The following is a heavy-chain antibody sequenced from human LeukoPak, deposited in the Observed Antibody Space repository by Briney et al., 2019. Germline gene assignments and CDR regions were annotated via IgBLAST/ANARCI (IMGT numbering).Heavy chain of an antibody. CDR3: ARFKSGGAAADY. J-gene: IGHJ4*02. CDR2: IYYSGST. D-gene: IGHD6-13*01. Sequence: SETLSLTCTVSGGSISSYYWSWIRQPPGKGLEWIGYIYYSGSTNYNPSLKSRVTISVDMSKNQFSLKLSSVTAADTAVYYCARFKSGGAAADYWGQGTLVTVSS. CDR1: GGSISSYY. V-gene: IGHV4-59*01.